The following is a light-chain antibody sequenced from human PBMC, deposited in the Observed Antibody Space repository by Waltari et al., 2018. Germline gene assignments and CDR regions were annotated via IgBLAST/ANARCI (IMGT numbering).Light chain of an antibody. J-gene: IGKJ1*01. Sequence: IVLTHSPGTLSLSPGESATLSCRASQSVSRALAWYQQKPGQAPTLLIYGASTRATGIPDRFTGSGSGTDFSLTISSLEPEDFAIYFCQHYVRLPATFGQGTKVEIK. CDR3: QHYVRLPAT. CDR2: GAS. V-gene: IGKV3-20*01. CDR1: QSVSRA.